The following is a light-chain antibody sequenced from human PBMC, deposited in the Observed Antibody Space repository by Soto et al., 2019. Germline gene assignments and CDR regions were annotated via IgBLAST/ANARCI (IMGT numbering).Light chain of an antibody. CDR3: QQYNNWPPLFT. J-gene: IGKJ3*01. Sequence: EIVMTQSPATLSVSPGERATLSCRASQSVSSNLAWYQQQPGQAPRLLIYGASTRATGIPARFSGSGSGTEFTLTISRLQSEDFAVYYCQQYNNWPPLFTFGPGTKVDIK. V-gene: IGKV3-15*01. CDR1: QSVSSN. CDR2: GAS.